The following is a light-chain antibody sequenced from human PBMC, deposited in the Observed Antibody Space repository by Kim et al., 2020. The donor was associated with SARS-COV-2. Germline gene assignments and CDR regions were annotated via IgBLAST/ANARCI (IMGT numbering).Light chain of an antibody. CDR2: KTT. V-gene: IGLV3-27*01. Sequence: SYELTQPSSVSVSPGQTARITCSGDVLAKKYTRWFQQKPGQAPFLVIYKTTERPSGIPERFSGSRSGTTVTLTISGAQVEDEADYYCYSAADNMGVFGGGTQLTVL. CDR1: VLAKKY. J-gene: IGLJ3*02. CDR3: YSAADNMGV.